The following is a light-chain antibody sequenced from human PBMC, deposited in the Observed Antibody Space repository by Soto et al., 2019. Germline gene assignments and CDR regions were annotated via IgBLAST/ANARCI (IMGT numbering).Light chain of an antibody. Sequence: DIQMTQSPSSLSASVGDRVTITCRASQRISTYLNWYQQKPGKAPKLLIYAASSLQSGVPSRFSGGGSGTDFTLTISSLQPEDFATYYCQQSYSTPWTFGQGTKVEIK. V-gene: IGKV1-39*01. J-gene: IGKJ1*01. CDR2: AAS. CDR3: QQSYSTPWT. CDR1: QRISTY.